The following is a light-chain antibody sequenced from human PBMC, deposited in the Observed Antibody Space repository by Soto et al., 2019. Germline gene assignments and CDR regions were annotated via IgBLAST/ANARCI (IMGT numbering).Light chain of an antibody. CDR2: EDN. V-gene: IGLV1-51*02. CDR3: GAWDSSLSAYV. J-gene: IGLJ1*01. CDR1: SSNIGNNY. Sequence: QSALTQPPSVSAAPGQKVTISCSGGSSNIGNNYVSWYQQLPGTAPKLLIYEDNKRPSGIPDRFSGSKSGTSATLGITGLQTGDGADYYCGAWDSSLSAYVFGTGTKVTVL.